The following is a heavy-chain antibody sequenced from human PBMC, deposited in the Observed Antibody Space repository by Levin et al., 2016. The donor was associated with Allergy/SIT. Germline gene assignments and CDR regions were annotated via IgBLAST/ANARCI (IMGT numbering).Heavy chain of an antibody. V-gene: IGHV3-73*01. D-gene: IGHD3-9*01. CDR2: ITTKPSNYAT. Sequence: WIRQPPGKGLEWVGRITTKPSNYATAYAASVNGRFTISRDDSKNTAYLQLNSLITEDTAIYYCTCLRDIYPTDRFGPWGQGTLVTVSS. CDR3: TCLRDIYPTDRFGP. J-gene: IGHJ5*02.